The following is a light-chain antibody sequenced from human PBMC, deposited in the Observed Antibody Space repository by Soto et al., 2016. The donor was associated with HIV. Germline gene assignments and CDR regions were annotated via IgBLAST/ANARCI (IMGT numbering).Light chain of an antibody. CDR3: QQLNSYPLT. CDR2: ATS. V-gene: IGKV1-9*01. CDR1: QGITSY. Sequence: DIQLTQSPSFLSASVGDRVTITCRASQGITSYLAWYQQKPGKAPKLLIYATSTLQSGVPPRFSGSGSGTEFTLTISSLQPEDFATYYCQQLNSYPLTFGGGTKVGDQT. J-gene: IGKJ4*01.